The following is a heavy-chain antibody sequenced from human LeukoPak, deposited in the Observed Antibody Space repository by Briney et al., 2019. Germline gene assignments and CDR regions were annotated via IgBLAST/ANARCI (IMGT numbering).Heavy chain of an antibody. J-gene: IGHJ4*02. D-gene: IGHD3-3*01. CDR1: GYTFTGYY. CDR3: AREVRAPSFFWDY. CDR2: INPNSGGT. V-gene: IGHV1-2*02. Sequence: ASVKVSCKASGYTFTGYYMHCVRQAPGQGLEWMGWINPNSGGTNYAQKFQGRVTMTRDTSISTAYMELSRLRSDDTAVYYCAREVRAPSFFWDYWGQGTLVTVSS.